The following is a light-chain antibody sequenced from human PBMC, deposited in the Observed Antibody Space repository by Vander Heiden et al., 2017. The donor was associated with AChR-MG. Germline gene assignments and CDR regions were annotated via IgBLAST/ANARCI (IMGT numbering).Light chain of an antibody. CDR1: SSNIGAGYD. V-gene: IGLV1-40*01. CDR3: QSYDSSLSGSGPWV. CDR2: GNS. J-gene: IGLJ3*02. Sequence: QSVLTLPPSVSGAPGQRVTISCTGSSSNIGAGYDVHWYQQLPGTAPKLLIYGNSNRPSGVPDRFSGSKSGTSASLAITGLQAEDEADYYCQSYDSSLSGSGPWVFGGGTKLTVL.